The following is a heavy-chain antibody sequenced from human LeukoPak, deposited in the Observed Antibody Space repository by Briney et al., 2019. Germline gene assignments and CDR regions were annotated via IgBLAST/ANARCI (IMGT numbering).Heavy chain of an antibody. D-gene: IGHD3-16*01. Sequence: GGSLRLSCAASGSTFSSYAMGWVRQAPGKGLEWVAVISGSGASTDYADPVKGRFTISRDKSKNTLYLQMNSLRAEDTAVYSCAKVVMIYLPYDAFDIWGQGTMVTVSS. J-gene: IGHJ3*02. CDR1: GSTFSSYA. V-gene: IGHV3-23*01. CDR2: ISGSGAST. CDR3: AKVVMIYLPYDAFDI.